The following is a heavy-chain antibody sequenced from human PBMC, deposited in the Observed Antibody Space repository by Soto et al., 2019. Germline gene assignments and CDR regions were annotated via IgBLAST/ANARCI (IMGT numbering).Heavy chain of an antibody. J-gene: IGHJ4*02. V-gene: IGHV4-34*01. CDR3: ASGSSSGRDFDY. CDR2: INHSGST. CDR1: GGSFSGYY. Sequence: QVQLQQWGAGLLKPSETLSLTCAVYGGSFSGYYWSWIRQPPGKGLEWIGEINHSGSTNYNPSLKSRVTISVDTSKNQFSLKLSSVTAADTAVYYCASGSSSGRDFDYWGQGTLVTVSS. D-gene: IGHD6-19*01.